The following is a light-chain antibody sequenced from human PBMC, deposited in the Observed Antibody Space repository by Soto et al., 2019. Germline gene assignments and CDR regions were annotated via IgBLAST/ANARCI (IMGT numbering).Light chain of an antibody. Sequence: QSALTQPRSVSGSPGQSVTISCNGTSSDVGGYNYVSWYQQHPGKAPKLMIYDVSKRPSGVPDRFSGSKSGNTASLTISGLQAEDEADYYCCSYAGGYTYVFGTGTKVTVL. CDR2: DVS. CDR3: CSYAGGYTYV. CDR1: SSDVGGYNY. J-gene: IGLJ1*01. V-gene: IGLV2-11*01.